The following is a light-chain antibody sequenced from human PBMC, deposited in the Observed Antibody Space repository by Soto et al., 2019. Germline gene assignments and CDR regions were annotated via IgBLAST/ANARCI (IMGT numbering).Light chain of an antibody. V-gene: IGKV3-11*01. CDR1: QSIGSY. Sequence: EIVLRQSPATLSLSLGERATLSCRASQSIGSYLAWYQHKLGQPPRLLIYDASTRATGIPARFSGSGSGTEFTLTINNLQSEDFAVYYCQQYRNWPRTFGQGTKVDIK. CDR3: QQYRNWPRT. J-gene: IGKJ1*01. CDR2: DAS.